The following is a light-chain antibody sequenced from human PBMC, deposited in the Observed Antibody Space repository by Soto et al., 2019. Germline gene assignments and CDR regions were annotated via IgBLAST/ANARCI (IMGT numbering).Light chain of an antibody. V-gene: IGLV2-18*02. CDR1: STDFVSYNR. J-gene: IGLJ2*01. CDR2: EAS. CDR3: QSYDSSLSVSVV. Sequence: QSALTQPPSVSGSPGQSVTISCTGTSTDFVSYNRVSWYQQPPGTAPKLIIYEASNRPSGVPGRFSGSKSGNTASLTISGLQAEDEADYYCQSYDSSLSVSVVFGGGTKLTVL.